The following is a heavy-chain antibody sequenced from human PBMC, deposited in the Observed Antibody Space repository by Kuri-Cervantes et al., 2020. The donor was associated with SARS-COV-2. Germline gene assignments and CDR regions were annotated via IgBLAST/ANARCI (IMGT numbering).Heavy chain of an antibody. V-gene: IGHV4-30-4*08. Sequence: SETLSLTCTVSGGSISSGDYYWSWIRQPPGKGLEWIGYIYYSGSTYYNPSLKSRVTISVDTSKNQFSLKLSSVTAADTAVYYCARVGYDFWSGYSPTVDYWGQGTLVTVSS. D-gene: IGHD3-3*01. J-gene: IGHJ4*02. CDR3: ARVGYDFWSGYSPTVDY. CDR1: GGSISSGDYY. CDR2: IYYSGST.